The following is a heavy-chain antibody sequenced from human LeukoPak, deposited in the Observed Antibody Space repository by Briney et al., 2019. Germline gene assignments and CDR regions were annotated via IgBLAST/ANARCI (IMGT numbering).Heavy chain of an antibody. CDR3: ARGTRNFDY. CDR2: IYYSGST. J-gene: IGHJ4*02. D-gene: IGHD3/OR15-3a*01. V-gene: IGHV4-59*08. CDR1: GVSISSYY. Sequence: SETLSLTCTVSGVSISSYYWSWIRQPPGKGLEWIGYIYYSGSTNYNPSLRSRVTISVDTSKNQFSLKLSSVTAADTAVYYCARGTRNFDYWGQGTLVTVSS.